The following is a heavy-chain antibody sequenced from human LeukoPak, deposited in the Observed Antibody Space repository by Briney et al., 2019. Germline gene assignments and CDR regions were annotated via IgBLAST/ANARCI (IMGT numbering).Heavy chain of an antibody. D-gene: IGHD6-19*01. CDR2: ISWNSGSI. CDR3: AKDARVGSGWYYFDY. Sequence: PGRSLRLSCAASGFTFDDYAMLWVRQAPGKGLEWVSGISWNSGSIGYADSVKGRFTISRDNAKNSLYLQMNSLRAEDTALYYCAKDARVGSGWYYFDYWGQGTLVTVSS. V-gene: IGHV3-9*01. J-gene: IGHJ4*02. CDR1: GFTFDDYA.